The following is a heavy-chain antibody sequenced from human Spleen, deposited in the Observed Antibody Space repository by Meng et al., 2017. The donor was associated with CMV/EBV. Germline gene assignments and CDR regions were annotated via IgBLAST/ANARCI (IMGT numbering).Heavy chain of an antibody. CDR1: GFTFSDYY. Sequence: GESLKISCAASGFTFSDYYMSWIRQAPGKGLEWVSYISTSGSTIYYADSVKGRFTIARDNARNSLYLQMNSLSAEDTAVYYCVRDHHLYSSNWYLLDYWGQGILVTVSS. D-gene: IGHD6-13*01. V-gene: IGHV3-11*04. CDR3: VRDHHLYSSNWYLLDY. CDR2: ISTSGSTI. J-gene: IGHJ4*02.